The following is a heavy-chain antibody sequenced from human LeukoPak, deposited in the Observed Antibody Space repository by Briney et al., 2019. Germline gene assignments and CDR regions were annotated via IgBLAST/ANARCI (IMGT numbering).Heavy chain of an antibody. Sequence: GRSLRLSCAASGFTFSSYAMHWVRQAPGKGLEWVAVISYDGSNKYYADSVKGRFTISRDNSKNTLYLQMNSLRAEDTAVYYCARVGRWLQLQLDYWGQGTLVTVSS. CDR2: ISYDGSNK. V-gene: IGHV3-30-3*01. CDR1: GFTFSSYA. J-gene: IGHJ4*02. CDR3: ARVGRWLQLQLDY. D-gene: IGHD5-24*01.